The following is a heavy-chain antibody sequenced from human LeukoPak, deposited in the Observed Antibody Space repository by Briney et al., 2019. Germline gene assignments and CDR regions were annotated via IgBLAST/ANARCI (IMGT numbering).Heavy chain of an antibody. CDR2: INPSGGST. CDR3: ARMTTVVTPKTHLHFDN. V-gene: IGHV1-46*01. CDR1: GYTFTSYY. J-gene: IGHJ4*02. D-gene: IGHD4-23*01. Sequence: GASVKVSCKASGYTFTSYYMHWVRQAPGQGLEWMGIINPSGGSTSYAQKFQGRVTMTRDTSTSTVYMELSSLRSEDTAVYYCARMTTVVTPKTHLHFDNWGQGTLVTVSS.